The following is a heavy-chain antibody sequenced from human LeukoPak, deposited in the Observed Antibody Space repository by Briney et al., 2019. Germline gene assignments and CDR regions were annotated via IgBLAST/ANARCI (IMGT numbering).Heavy chain of an antibody. CDR3: ARDQTYYDSSGYSLYAFDI. D-gene: IGHD3-22*01. CDR2: IYISGST. V-gene: IGHV4-4*07. J-gene: IGHJ3*02. Sequence: SETLSLTCTVSGGSISSYYWSWIRQPAGEGLEWIGRIYISGSTNYNPSLKSRVTMSVDTSKNQFSLKLSSVTAADTAVYYCARDQTYYDSSGYSLYAFDIWGQGTMVTVSS. CDR1: GGSISSYY.